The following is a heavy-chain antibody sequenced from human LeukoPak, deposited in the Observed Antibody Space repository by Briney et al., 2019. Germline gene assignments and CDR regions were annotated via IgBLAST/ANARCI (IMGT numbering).Heavy chain of an antibody. CDR3: ARGLSRIGYYDSSGYYYNY. Sequence: ASVKVSCKAGYTFTSNYMHWVRQAPGQGPEWMGVISPSGGSATYAQKFQGRVTLTRDMSTSTDYLELSSLRSEDTAVYYCARGLSRIGYYDSSGYYYNYWGQGTLVTVSS. D-gene: IGHD3-22*01. CDR1: YTFTSNY. J-gene: IGHJ4*02. CDR2: ISPSGGSA. V-gene: IGHV1-46*01.